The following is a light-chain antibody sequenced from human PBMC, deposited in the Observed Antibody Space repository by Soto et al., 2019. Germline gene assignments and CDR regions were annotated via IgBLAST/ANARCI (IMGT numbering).Light chain of an antibody. J-gene: IGKJ4*01. V-gene: IGKV3-20*01. CDR2: GAS. CDR1: QSVSKNF. Sequence: EIVLTQSPGTLSLSPGERATLSCRASQSVSKNFLAWYQQKPGQAPRLLISGASNRETGIPDRFSGSGSGTDFPLTIDILEPEDLAVYFCQQYGRSPPTFGGGTKVPI. CDR3: QQYGRSPPT.